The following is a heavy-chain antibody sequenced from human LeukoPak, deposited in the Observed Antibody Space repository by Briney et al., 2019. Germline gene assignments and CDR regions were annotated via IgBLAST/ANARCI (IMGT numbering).Heavy chain of an antibody. V-gene: IGHV4-34*01. D-gene: IGHD1-26*01. CDR3: ASGGKMYRQGYTPLDY. Sequence: SETLSLTCAVYGGSFSGYYWSWIRQPPGKGLEWIGEINHSGSTNYNPSLKSRVTISVDTSKNQFSLKLSSVTAADTAVYYCASGGKMYRQGYTPLDYWGQGTLVTVSS. J-gene: IGHJ4*02. CDR1: GGSFSGYY. CDR2: INHSGST.